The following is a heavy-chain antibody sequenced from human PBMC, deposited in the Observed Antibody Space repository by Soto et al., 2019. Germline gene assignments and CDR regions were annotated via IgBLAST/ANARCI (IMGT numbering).Heavy chain of an antibody. CDR3: ARVKKMTPVASAFDI. Sequence: GGSLRLSCAASRFTFSSYEMNWVRQAPGKGLEWVSYISSSGSTIYYADSVNGRFTISRDNAKNSLYLQMNSLRAEDTAVYYCARVKKMTPVASAFDIWGQGTMVTVSS. D-gene: IGHD4-17*01. V-gene: IGHV3-48*03. J-gene: IGHJ3*02. CDR1: RFTFSSYE. CDR2: ISSSGSTI.